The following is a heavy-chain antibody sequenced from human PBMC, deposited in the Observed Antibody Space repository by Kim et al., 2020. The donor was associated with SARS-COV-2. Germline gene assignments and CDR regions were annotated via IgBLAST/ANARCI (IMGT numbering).Heavy chain of an antibody. CDR3: GALGRGGRYYYYGMDV. J-gene: IGHJ6*02. V-gene: IGHV4-39*01. D-gene: IGHD1-26*01. Sequence: SLESRVTISVDTSKNQFSLQLSSVTAADTAVYYCGALGRGGRYYYYGMDVWGQGTTVTVSS.